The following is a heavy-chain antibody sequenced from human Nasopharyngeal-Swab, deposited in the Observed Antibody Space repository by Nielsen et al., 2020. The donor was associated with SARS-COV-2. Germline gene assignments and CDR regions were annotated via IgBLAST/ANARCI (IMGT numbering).Heavy chain of an antibody. Sequence: GGSRRLSWEASGCTFSSLGMHGVRQAPGKGLEWVAFIAHDASNEYYGDSVKGRFSISRDSSKNTLYLQMDRLRGEDTAVYYCARDAPAHYGAFYWGRGTLVTVSS. J-gene: IGHJ4*02. CDR2: IAHDASNE. CDR3: ARDAPAHYGAFY. V-gene: IGHV3-30*03. CDR1: GCTFSSLG. D-gene: IGHD4-17*01.